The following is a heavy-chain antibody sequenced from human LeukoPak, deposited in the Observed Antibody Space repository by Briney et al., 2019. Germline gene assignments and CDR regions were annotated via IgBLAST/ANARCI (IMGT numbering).Heavy chain of an antibody. CDR2: IYTSGST. CDR1: GGSISSGSYY. J-gene: IGHJ6*02. D-gene: IGHD5-12*01. CDR3: ARSLGVTITQYGMDV. Sequence: SETLSLTCTVSGGSISSGSYYWSWIRQPAVKGLEWIGRIYTSGSTNYNPSLQSRVTISVDTSKNQFSLKLSSVTAADTAVYYCARSLGVTITQYGMDVWGQGTTVTVSS. V-gene: IGHV4-61*02.